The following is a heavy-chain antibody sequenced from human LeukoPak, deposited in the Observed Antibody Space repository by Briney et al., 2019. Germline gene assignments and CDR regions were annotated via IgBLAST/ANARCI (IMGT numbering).Heavy chain of an antibody. CDR2: IIPIFGTA. Sequence: RASVKVSCKASGGTFSSYAISWVRQAPGQGLEWMGGIIPIFGTANYAQKFQGRVTITADESTSTAYMELSSLRSEDTAVYYCARGPQSEWLVFDYYYYGMDVWGQGTTVTVSS. CDR3: ARGPQSEWLVFDYYYYGMDV. CDR1: GGTFSSYA. V-gene: IGHV1-69*13. J-gene: IGHJ6*02. D-gene: IGHD6-19*01.